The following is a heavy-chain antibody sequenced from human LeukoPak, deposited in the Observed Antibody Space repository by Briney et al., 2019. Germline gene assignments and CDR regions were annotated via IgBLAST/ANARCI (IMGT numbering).Heavy chain of an antibody. CDR2: ISSSGSTI. D-gene: IGHD2-2*01. Sequence: PGGSLRLSCAASGFTFSDYYMSWIRQAPGKGLEWVSYISSSGSTIYYADSVKGRFTISRDNAKNSLYRQMNSLRAEDTAVYYCARGRRCSSTSCYSGMDVWGQGTTVTVSS. CDR1: GFTFSDYY. J-gene: IGHJ6*02. CDR3: ARGRRCSSTSCYSGMDV. V-gene: IGHV3-11*01.